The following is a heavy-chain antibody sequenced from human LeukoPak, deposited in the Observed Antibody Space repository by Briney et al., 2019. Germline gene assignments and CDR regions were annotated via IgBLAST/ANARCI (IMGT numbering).Heavy chain of an antibody. CDR3: ARGGGGRFLEVDFDY. Sequence: SVKVSCKASGGTFISYAISWVRQAPGQGLEWMGGIIPIFGTANYAQKFQGRVTITADESTSTAYMELSSLRSEDTAVYYCARGGGGRFLEVDFDYWGQGTLVTVSS. CDR2: IIPIFGTA. CDR1: GGTFISYA. D-gene: IGHD3-3*01. J-gene: IGHJ4*02. V-gene: IGHV1-69*01.